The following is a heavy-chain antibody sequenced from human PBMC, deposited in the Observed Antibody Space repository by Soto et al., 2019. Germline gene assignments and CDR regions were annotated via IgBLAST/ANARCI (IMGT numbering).Heavy chain of an antibody. CDR2: IYYSGST. CDR1: GGSISSYY. J-gene: IGHJ4*02. Sequence: SETLSLTCTVSGGSISSYYWSWIRQPPGKGLEWIGYIYYSGSTNYNPSLKSRVTISVDTSKNQFSLKLSSVTAADTAVYYCASGPPPDYGSGSHSFDYWGQGTLVTVSS. D-gene: IGHD3-10*01. CDR3: ASGPPPDYGSGSHSFDY. V-gene: IGHV4-59*08.